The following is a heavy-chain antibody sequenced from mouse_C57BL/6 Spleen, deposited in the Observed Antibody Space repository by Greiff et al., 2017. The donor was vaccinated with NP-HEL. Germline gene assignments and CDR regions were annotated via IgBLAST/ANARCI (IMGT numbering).Heavy chain of an antibody. D-gene: IGHD2-4*01. CDR1: GFTFSSYA. CDR2: ISDGGSYT. Sequence: EVNVVESGGGLVKPGGSLKLSCAASGFTFSSYAMSWVRPTPEKRLEWVATISDGGSYTYYPDHVKGRFTISRDNAKNNLYLQMSHLKSEDTAMYYCARRGIFYDYDPFAYWGQGTLVTVSA. J-gene: IGHJ3*01. V-gene: IGHV5-4*03. CDR3: ARRGIFYDYDPFAY.